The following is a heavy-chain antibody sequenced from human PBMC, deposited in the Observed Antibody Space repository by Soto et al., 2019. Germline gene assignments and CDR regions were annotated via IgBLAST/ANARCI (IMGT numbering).Heavy chain of an antibody. CDR3: ARIYCTTTTCDSWFDP. J-gene: IGHJ5*02. D-gene: IGHD2-2*01. CDR1: GYTFTTFW. CDR2: IDPGDTYA. V-gene: IGHV5-10-1*01. Sequence: GESLKISCTGFGYTFTTFWISWVRQMHGKCLEWMGRIDPGDTYATYSPAFQGHVTISADKATSTAYLQWSSLKASDTAMYFCARIYCTTTTCDSWFDPWGQGTLVTVSS.